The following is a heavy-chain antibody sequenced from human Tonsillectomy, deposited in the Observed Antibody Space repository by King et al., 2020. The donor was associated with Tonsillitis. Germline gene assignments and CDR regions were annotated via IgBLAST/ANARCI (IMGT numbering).Heavy chain of an antibody. J-gene: IGHJ4*02. CDR1: GFTFSSYG. D-gene: IGHD3-10*01. Sequence: VQLVESGGGVVQPGRSLRLSCAASGFTFSSYGIHWVRQAPGKGLEWVAVVWYDGTNKYYPDSVKGRFTISRDNSKNTVYLQMNSLRAEDTAVYYCARDRGAGMEEWGQGTLVTVSS. V-gene: IGHV3-33*01. CDR3: ARDRGAGMEE. CDR2: VWYDGTNK.